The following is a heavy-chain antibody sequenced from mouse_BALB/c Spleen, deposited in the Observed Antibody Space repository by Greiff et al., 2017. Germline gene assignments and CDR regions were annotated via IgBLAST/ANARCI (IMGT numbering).Heavy chain of an antibody. CDR2: ISSGSSTI. CDR3: ARDRDGFDV. Sequence: EVQLVESGGGLVQPGGSRKLSCAASGFTFSSFGMHWVRQAPEKGLEWVAYISSGSSTIYYADTVKGRFTISRNNPKNTLFLQMTSLRSEDTAMYYCARDRDGFDVWGAGTTVTVSS. D-gene: IGHD2-14*01. V-gene: IGHV5-17*02. J-gene: IGHJ1*01. CDR1: GFTFSSFG.